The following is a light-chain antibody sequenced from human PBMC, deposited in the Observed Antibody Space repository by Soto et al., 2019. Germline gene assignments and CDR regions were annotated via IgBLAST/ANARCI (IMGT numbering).Light chain of an antibody. V-gene: IGKV1-9*01. CDR3: QQVNVYPST. Sequence: IQLTQSPSSLSASVGDRVTITSRASQGISSYLGWYQQKPGKAPNLLIYDASTLHSGVPSRFSGGGSGTDFTLPISSLQPEDFATYYCQQVNVYPSTFGGGTKVDIK. J-gene: IGKJ4*01. CDR2: DAS. CDR1: QGISSY.